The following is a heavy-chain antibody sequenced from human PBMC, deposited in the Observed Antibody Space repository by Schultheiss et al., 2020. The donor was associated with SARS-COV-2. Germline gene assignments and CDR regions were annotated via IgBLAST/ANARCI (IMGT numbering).Heavy chain of an antibody. Sequence: SETLSLTCTVSGGSISNFYWSWIRQPAGKGLEWLGRLYTSGTTNYNPSLKNRLTMSVDTSKNHFSLKLNSVTAADTAVYYCARRAAAGPFDYWGQGTLVTVSS. J-gene: IGHJ4*02. V-gene: IGHV4-4*07. CDR1: GGSISNFY. CDR3: ARRAAAGPFDY. CDR2: LYTSGTT. D-gene: IGHD6-13*01.